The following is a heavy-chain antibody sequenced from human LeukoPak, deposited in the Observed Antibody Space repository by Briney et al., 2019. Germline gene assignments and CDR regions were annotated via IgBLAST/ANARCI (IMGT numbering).Heavy chain of an antibody. Sequence: ASVKVSCKASGYIFTGYYMHWVRQAPGQGLEWMGWVNPNSGDTNYAQKFQGRVTMTRDTPISTAYMELSRLRSDDTAVYYCARVGYRLAETYIDYWGQGTLVTVSS. J-gene: IGHJ4*02. D-gene: IGHD2-15*01. V-gene: IGHV1-2*02. CDR2: VNPNSGDT. CDR3: ARVGYRLAETYIDY. CDR1: GYIFTGYY.